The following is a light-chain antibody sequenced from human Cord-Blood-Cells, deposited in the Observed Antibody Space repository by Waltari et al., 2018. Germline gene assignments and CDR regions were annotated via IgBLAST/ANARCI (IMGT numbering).Light chain of an antibody. CDR1: NIGSKN. CDR2: RDS. Sequence: SYALTQPLSVSVALGQTARITCGGNNIGSKNVHWYQQKPGQAPVLVIYRDSTRPSGIPERFSGSNSGNTATLTISRAQAGDEADYYCQVWDSSTSVVFGGGTKLTVL. CDR3: QVWDSSTSVV. V-gene: IGLV3-9*01. J-gene: IGLJ2*01.